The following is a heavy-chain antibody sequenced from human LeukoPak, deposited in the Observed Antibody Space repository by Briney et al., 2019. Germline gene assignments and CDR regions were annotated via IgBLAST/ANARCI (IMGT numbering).Heavy chain of an antibody. V-gene: IGHV6-1*01. J-gene: IGHJ4*02. CDR3: ARDRVVYSSSWTSFDY. CDR2: TYYRSKWYN. Sequence: SQTLSLTCAVSGDSVSSNSAAWNWIRQSPSRGLEWLGRTYYRSKWYNDYAVSVKSRITINPDTSKNQFSLQLNSVTPEDTAVYYCARDRVVYSSSWTSFDYWGQGTLVTVSS. CDR1: GDSVSSNSAA. D-gene: IGHD6-13*01.